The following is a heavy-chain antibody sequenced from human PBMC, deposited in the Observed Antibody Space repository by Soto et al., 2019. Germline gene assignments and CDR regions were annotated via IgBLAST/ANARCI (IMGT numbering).Heavy chain of an antibody. Sequence: QGKLVQSGPEVKKPGASVRVSCKASGYSFSGYDITWVRQAPGQGREWLGWVRTSIVSTMSAENLQGRLSMTTDTSTATVYMELRGLRSDDTAVYYCARDSGAALYGEDALDIWGQGTMVTVSS. CDR3: ARDSGAALYGEDALDI. CDR1: GYSFSGYD. D-gene: IGHD3-10*01. V-gene: IGHV1-18*04. CDR2: VRTSIVST. J-gene: IGHJ3*02.